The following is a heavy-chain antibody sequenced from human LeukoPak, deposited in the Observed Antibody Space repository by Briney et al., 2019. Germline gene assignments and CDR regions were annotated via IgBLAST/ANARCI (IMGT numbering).Heavy chain of an antibody. D-gene: IGHD3-9*01. J-gene: IGHJ3*02. CDR3: ARDPGYDAIDI. CDR1: GGTFSSYA. Sequence: SVKVFCTASGGTFSSYAISWVRQPPGQGLEWVGRIIPIFGTANYAQKFQGRVTITTDESTSTAYMELSSLRSEDTAVYYCARDPGYDAIDIWGQGTMVTVSS. CDR2: IIPIFGTA. V-gene: IGHV1-69*05.